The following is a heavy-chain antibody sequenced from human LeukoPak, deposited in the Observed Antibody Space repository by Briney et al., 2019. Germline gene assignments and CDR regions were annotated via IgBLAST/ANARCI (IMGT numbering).Heavy chain of an antibody. CDR1: GFAFSSYA. J-gene: IGHJ4*02. CDR2: FSGNTGSP. CDR3: AKLSGTAHENPVDC. V-gene: IGHV3-23*01. Sequence: GGSLRLSCAASGFAFSSYAMSWVRQAPGRGLEWVSSFSGNTGSPNYADTVKSRFTISRDNSKSALYIQMNSLRAEDTAVYYCAKLSGTAHENPVDCWGQGTLVTVSS. D-gene: IGHD1-26*01.